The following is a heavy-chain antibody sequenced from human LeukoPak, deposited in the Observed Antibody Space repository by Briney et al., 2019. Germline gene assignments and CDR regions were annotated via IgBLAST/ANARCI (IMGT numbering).Heavy chain of an antibody. J-gene: IGHJ2*01. CDR1: GFTFSAYG. Sequence: GGSLRLSCAASGFTFSAYGMHWVRQAPGKGLEWVAVISYDESKKRYVDSVKGRFTISRGNSKNTMYLQMNSLRAEDTAVYYRARDEAYPGGFLDLWGRGTLVTVSS. D-gene: IGHD2-8*02. CDR2: ISYDESKK. V-gene: IGHV3-30*03. CDR3: ARDEAYPGGFLDL.